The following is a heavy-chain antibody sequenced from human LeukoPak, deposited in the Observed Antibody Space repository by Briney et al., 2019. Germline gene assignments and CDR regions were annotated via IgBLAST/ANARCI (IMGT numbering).Heavy chain of an antibody. Sequence: GQSLKISCKGSGLNFATTWIGWVRQMPGKGLEWMGIIYVGDSDTRYSPSFEGQVTFSVDTSMTTAFLQLTSLKASDTAMYYCARLNGDRSADSWGQGTQLTVSS. CDR2: IYVGDSDT. CDR1: GLNFATTW. J-gene: IGHJ5*01. CDR3: ARLNGDRSADS. V-gene: IGHV5-51*01. D-gene: IGHD3-22*01.